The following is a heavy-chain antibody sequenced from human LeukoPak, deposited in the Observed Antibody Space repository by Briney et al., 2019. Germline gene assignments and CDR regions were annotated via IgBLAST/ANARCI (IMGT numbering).Heavy chain of an antibody. CDR2: INPSGGST. Sequence: GASVKVSCKESGYTFTSYYMHWVRQAPGQGLEWMGIINPSGGSTSYAQKFQGRVTMTRDTSTSTVYMELSSLRSEDTAVYYCARVTGTTLKFDYWGQGTLVTVSS. J-gene: IGHJ4*02. CDR1: GYTFTSYY. CDR3: ARVTGTTLKFDY. D-gene: IGHD1-7*01. V-gene: IGHV1-46*01.